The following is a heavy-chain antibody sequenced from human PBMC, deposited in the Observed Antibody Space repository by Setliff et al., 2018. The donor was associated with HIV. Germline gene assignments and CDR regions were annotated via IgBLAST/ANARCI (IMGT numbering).Heavy chain of an antibody. CDR3: ASGRKKNYDLFSGYYRILGVDFDY. Sequence: GESLKISCKGSGYSFTSYWTGWVRQMPGKGLEWIGIIYPGDSDTRYSPSFQGQVTISADKSISTAYLQWSSLKASDTAMYYCASGRKKNYDLFSGYYRILGVDFDYWGQGTLVTVSS. CDR1: GYSFTSYW. J-gene: IGHJ4*02. V-gene: IGHV5-51*01. CDR2: IYPGDSDT. D-gene: IGHD3-3*01.